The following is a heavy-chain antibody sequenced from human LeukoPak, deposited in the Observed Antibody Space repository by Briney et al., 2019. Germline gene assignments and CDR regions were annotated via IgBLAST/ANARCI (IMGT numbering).Heavy chain of an antibody. CDR3: ARDSTTSSLADP. Sequence: ASVKVSCKASGYTFTGYYMHWVRQAPGQGLEWMGWINPNSGGTNYAQKFQGRVTMTRDTSTSTAYMELSRLRSDDTAVYYCARDSTTSSLADPWGQGTLVTVSS. CDR1: GYTFTGYY. CDR2: INPNSGGT. V-gene: IGHV1-2*02. D-gene: IGHD2-2*01. J-gene: IGHJ5*02.